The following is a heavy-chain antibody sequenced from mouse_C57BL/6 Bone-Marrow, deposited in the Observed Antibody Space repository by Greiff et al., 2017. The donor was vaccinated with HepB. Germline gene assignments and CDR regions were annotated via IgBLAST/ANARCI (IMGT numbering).Heavy chain of an antibody. CDR2: IRSKSNNYAT. CDR3: VLGDKDYAMDY. D-gene: IGHD4-1*01. Sequence: EVKLVESGGGLVQPKGSLKLSCAASGFSFNTYAMNWVRQAPGKGLEWVARIRSKSNNYATYYADSVKDRFTISRDDSESMLYLQMNNSKTEDTAMYYCVLGDKDYAMDYWGQGTSVTVSS. CDR1: GFSFNTYA. V-gene: IGHV10-1*01. J-gene: IGHJ4*01.